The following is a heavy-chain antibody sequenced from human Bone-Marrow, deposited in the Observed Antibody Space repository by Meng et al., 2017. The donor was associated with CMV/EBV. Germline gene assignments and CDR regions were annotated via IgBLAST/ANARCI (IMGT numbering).Heavy chain of an antibody. Sequence: ASVKVSCKASGYTFTGYYFHWVRQAPGQGLEWMGWINPNSGDTNYAQKFQDRVTMARDTSIRTVYMYLSRLTSDDTAVYYCARGGDWAAVHVDDWGQGTLVTVSS. CDR1: GYTFTGYY. J-gene: IGHJ4*02. CDR2: INPNSGDT. CDR3: ARGGDWAAVHVDD. D-gene: IGHD3/OR15-3a*01. V-gene: IGHV1-2*02.